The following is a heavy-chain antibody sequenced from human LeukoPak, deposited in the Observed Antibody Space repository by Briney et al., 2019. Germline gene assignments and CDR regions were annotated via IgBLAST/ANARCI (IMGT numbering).Heavy chain of an antibody. CDR1: GGSFSGYY. CDR3: ARGYNWNRNWFDP. D-gene: IGHD1/OR15-1a*01. J-gene: IGHJ5*02. V-gene: IGHV4-34*01. Sequence: SETLSLTCAVYGGSFSGYYWSWIRQPPGKGLEWIGEINHSGSTNYNPSLKSRVTISVDMSKNQFSLKLSSVTAADTAVYYCARGYNWNRNWFDPWGQGTLVTVSS. CDR2: INHSGST.